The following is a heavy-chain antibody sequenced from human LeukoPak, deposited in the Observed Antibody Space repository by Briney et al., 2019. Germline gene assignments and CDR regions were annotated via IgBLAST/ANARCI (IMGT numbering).Heavy chain of an antibody. CDR3: AKAYGSGSCPY. J-gene: IGHJ4*02. D-gene: IGHD3-10*01. V-gene: IGHV3-23*01. Sequence: PGGSLRLSCAASGFTFSSYWMNWVRQAPGKGLEWVSAISGSGGSTYYADSVKGRFTISRDNSKNTLYLQMNSLRAEDTAVYYCAKAYGSGSCPYWGQGTLVTVSS. CDR1: GFTFSSYW. CDR2: ISGSGGST.